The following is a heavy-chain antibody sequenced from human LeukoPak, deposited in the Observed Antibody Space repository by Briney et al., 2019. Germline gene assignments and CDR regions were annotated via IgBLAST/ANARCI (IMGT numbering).Heavy chain of an antibody. D-gene: IGHD4-17*01. CDR1: GGSISSSSYY. CDR3: ARRMGSTAGMDV. V-gene: IGHV4-39*01. J-gene: IGHJ6*02. CDR2: IYYSGST. Sequence: SETLSLTCTVSGGSISSSSYYWGWIRQPPGKGLEWIGSIYYSGSTYYNPSLKSRVTISVDTSKNQFSLKLSSVTAADTAVYYCARRMGSTAGMDVWGQGTTVTVSS.